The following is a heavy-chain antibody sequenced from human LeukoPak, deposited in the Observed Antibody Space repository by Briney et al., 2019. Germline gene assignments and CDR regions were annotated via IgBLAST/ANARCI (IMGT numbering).Heavy chain of an antibody. CDR2: INPNESQK. D-gene: IGHD5-24*01. CDR3: ARLLGMATTFDY. J-gene: IGHJ4*02. CDR1: ILTSSIKW. Sequence: GGSLSLSCEASILTSSIKWTRWARHAPGKGLEWFANINPNESQKYYVDSVKGRFTIYKDNTKSSLYLQMNSLGAEDTAVYYCARLLGMATTFDYWGQGTLVTVSS. V-gene: IGHV3-7*01.